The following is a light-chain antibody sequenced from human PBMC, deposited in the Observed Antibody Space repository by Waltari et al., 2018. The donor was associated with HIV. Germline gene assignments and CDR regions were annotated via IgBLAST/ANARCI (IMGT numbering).Light chain of an antibody. V-gene: IGKV3-15*01. Sequence: VLTQSPASLSVSPGERVTLSCRASQGVSGDVAWLQKKPGPAPRLVIFGAVTRASDIPARFSGSGSGEEFTLTSSSLQSDDFAVYCCQHYKNWPITFGGGTKVEIK. CDR2: GAV. CDR3: QHYKNWPIT. J-gene: IGKJ4*02. CDR1: QGVSGD.